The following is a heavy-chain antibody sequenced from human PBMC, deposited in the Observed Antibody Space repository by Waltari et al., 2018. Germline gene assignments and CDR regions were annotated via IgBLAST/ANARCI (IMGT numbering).Heavy chain of an antibody. D-gene: IGHD2-21*02. CDR3: AREYCGGDCRLFDY. CDR2: INPNGGAT. Sequence: LVQSGAEVMKPGASVKVSCKVSRDAITEHYIHWVRQVPGQGLEWMGWINPNGGATNYARNYRGRITGTWDTSATTSYMGLSGLRSDDTAVYYCAREYCGGDCRLFDYWGQGTLVTVSS. CDR1: RDAITEHY. J-gene: IGHJ4*01. V-gene: IGHV1-2*02.